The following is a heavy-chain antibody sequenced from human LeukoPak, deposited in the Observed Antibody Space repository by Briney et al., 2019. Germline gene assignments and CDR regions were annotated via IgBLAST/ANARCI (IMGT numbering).Heavy chain of an antibody. J-gene: IGHJ4*02. CDR2: ISGSGTTT. D-gene: IGHD2-21*01. CDR3: AQGYCDGTSFSNSY. CDR1: GFTFSNYA. Sequence: PGGSLRLSCASSGFTFSNYAMSWVRQAPGKGPEWVSAISGSGTTTYYADSVKGQFTISRDNSKNTIYLQMNSLRAEDTAIYYCAQGYCDGTSFSNSYWGQGTLVTVSS. V-gene: IGHV3-23*01.